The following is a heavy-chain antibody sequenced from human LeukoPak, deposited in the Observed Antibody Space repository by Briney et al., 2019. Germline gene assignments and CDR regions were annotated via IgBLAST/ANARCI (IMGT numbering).Heavy chain of an antibody. J-gene: IGHJ4*02. CDR3: ARVFVVTVYWAGFHYFDY. Sequence: GGSLRLSCAASGFTFSSYWMSWVRQAPGKGLEWVANIKQDGSEKYYADSVKGRFTISRDNAKNSLYLQMNSLRAEDTAVYYCARVFVVTVYWAGFHYFDYWGQGTLVTVSS. CDR1: GFTFSSYW. V-gene: IGHV3-7*01. CDR2: IKQDGSEK. D-gene: IGHD2-21*02.